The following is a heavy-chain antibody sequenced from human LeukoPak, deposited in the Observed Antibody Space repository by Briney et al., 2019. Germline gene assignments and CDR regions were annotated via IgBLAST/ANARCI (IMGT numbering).Heavy chain of an antibody. CDR3: AKDLGRHDYHWGFDP. CDR1: GFTFSSYG. J-gene: IGHJ5*02. D-gene: IGHD4/OR15-4a*01. CDR2: ISYDGSNK. Sequence: GGSLRLPCAASGFTFSSYGMHWVRQAPGKGLEWVAVISYDGSNKYYADSVKGRFTISRDNSKNTLYLQMNSLRAEDTAVYYCAKDLGRHDYHWGFDPWGQGTLVTVSS. V-gene: IGHV3-30*18.